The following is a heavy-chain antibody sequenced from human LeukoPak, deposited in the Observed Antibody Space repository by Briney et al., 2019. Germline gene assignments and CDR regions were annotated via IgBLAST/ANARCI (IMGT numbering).Heavy chain of an antibody. CDR2: IYYSGST. D-gene: IGHD2-15*01. J-gene: IGHJ3*02. Sequence: SWIRQPPGKGLEWIGYIYYSGSTNYNPSLKSRVTISVDTSKNQFSLKLSSVTAADTAVYYCARGIAGDAFDIWGQGTMVTVSS. V-gene: IGHV4-59*01. CDR3: ARGIAGDAFDI.